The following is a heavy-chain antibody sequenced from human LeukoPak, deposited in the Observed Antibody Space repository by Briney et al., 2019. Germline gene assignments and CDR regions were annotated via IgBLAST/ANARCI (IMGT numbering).Heavy chain of an antibody. V-gene: IGHV1-2*02. Sequence: ASVKVSCKASGYTFSDHYMHWVRQAPGQGLEWMGWINPKTGGTNYAQKFQGRVTMTRDTSISTAYMELSSLRSDDTAVYYCGRDGRLTIFVRGIIAEGSPPKNWGQGTLVTVSS. J-gene: IGHJ4*02. D-gene: IGHD3-10*01. CDR2: INPKTGGT. CDR1: GYTFSDHY. CDR3: GRDGRLTIFVRGIIAEGSPPKN.